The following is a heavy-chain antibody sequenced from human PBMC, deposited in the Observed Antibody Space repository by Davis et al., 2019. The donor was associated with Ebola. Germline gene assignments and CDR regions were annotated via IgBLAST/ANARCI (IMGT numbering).Heavy chain of an antibody. Sequence: ASVKVSCTASGYTFPRYSLHWVRQAPGHGLAWLVLINPSGGSTSYAQKFQGRVTMTRDTSTSTVYMELSSLRSEDTAVYYCASSGRGLWADYWGQGTLVTVSS. D-gene: IGHD2-15*01. CDR3: ASSGRGLWADY. CDR2: INPSGGST. V-gene: IGHV1-46*03. J-gene: IGHJ4*02. CDR1: GYTFPRYS.